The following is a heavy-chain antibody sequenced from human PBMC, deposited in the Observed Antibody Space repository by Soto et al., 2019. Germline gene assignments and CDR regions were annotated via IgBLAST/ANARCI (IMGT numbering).Heavy chain of an antibody. V-gene: IGHV1-2*04. Sequence: ASVKVSCKASGYTLTGYYTHWVRQAPGQGPECMGWINPNSGGTNYAQKFQGWVTMTRDTSISTAYMELTRLKSDDTAIYYCARGFYDYGMDFWGQGTTVTVSS. CDR2: INPNSGGT. J-gene: IGHJ6*02. CDR3: ARGFYDYGMDF. CDR1: GYTLTGYY.